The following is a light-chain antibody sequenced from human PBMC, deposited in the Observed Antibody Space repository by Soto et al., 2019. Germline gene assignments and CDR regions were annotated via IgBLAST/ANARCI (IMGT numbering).Light chain of an antibody. CDR1: QGISKY. Sequence: DVEMTQSPSSLSASLGDRVTITCRASQGISKYLAWYQQKPGKVPRLLIYLASTLQSRVPSRFSGSGSGTDFILTISSLQPEDVATYYCQKYNTAPWTFGQGTKVEIK. CDR3: QKYNTAPWT. J-gene: IGKJ1*01. CDR2: LAS. V-gene: IGKV1-27*01.